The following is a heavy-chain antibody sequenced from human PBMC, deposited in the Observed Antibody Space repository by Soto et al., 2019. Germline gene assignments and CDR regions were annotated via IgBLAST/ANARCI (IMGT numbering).Heavy chain of an antibody. Sequence: SETLPHTCIFSGGVNSSGGYYRNRIRQPPGKGLEWIGHIYYSGSTYYNSSLKSRVTISLDTSKNQFSLKLSSVTAADTAVYYCAGQPTAVSYYELGSYYCYYAMDVWVQVTTVTVSS. J-gene: IGHJ6*02. CDR2: IYYSGST. CDR3: AGQPTAVSYYELGSYYCYYAMDV. CDR1: GGVNSSGGYY. D-gene: IGHD3-10*01. V-gene: IGHV4-30-4*01.